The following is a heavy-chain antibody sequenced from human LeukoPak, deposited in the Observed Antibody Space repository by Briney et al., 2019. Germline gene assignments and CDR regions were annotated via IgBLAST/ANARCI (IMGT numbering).Heavy chain of an antibody. CDR1: DYPISRNYF. Sequence: SETLSLTCAVSDYPISRNYFWGWIRQPPGKGLGWIGGIYHSGTTYYNPSLKSRVTLFLDTSKNQFSLKLSSVSAADTAMYFCATRVVPLEGEEWGFIGDYWGQGILVTVSS. V-gene: IGHV4-38-2*01. CDR3: ATRVVPLEGEEWGFIGDY. J-gene: IGHJ4*02. D-gene: IGHD1-26*01. CDR2: IYHSGTT.